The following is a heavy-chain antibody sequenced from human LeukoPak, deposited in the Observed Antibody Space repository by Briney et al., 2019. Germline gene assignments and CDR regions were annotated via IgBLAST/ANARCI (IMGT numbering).Heavy chain of an antibody. CDR2: INHSGST. CDR1: GGSFSGYY. J-gene: IGHJ4*02. D-gene: IGHD3-9*01. V-gene: IGHV4-34*01. CDR3: ARDANYDILTGYYRGGYYFDY. Sequence: SETLSLTCAVYGGSFSGYYWSWIRQPPGKGLEWIGEINHSGSTNYNPSLKSRVTISVDTSKNQFSLKLSSVTAADTAVYYCARDANYDILTGYYRGGYYFDYWGQGTLVTVSS.